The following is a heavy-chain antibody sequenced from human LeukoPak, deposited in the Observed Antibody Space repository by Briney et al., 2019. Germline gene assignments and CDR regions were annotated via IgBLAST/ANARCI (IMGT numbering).Heavy chain of an antibody. CDR2: IRPNSGGT. CDR1: GYTFTGYY. CDR3: ARDTTYLYSSSWYGVDY. D-gene: IGHD6-13*01. J-gene: IGHJ4*02. Sequence: ASVKVSCKASGYTFTGYYMHWVRQAPGQGLEWMGWIRPNSGGTNYAHKFQGRVTMTRDTSISTAYMELSRLRSDDTAVYYCARDTTYLYSSSWYGVDYWGQGTLVTVSS. V-gene: IGHV1-2*02.